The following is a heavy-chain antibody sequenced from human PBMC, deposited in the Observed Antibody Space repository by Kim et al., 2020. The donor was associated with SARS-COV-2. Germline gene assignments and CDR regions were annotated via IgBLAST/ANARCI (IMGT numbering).Heavy chain of an antibody. D-gene: IGHD2-2*01. CDR2: INHSGST. Sequence: SETLSLTCAVYGGSFSGYYWSWIRQPPGKGLEWIGEINHSGSTNYNPSLKSRVTISVDTSKNQFSLKLSSVTAADTAVYYCARSPPYCSSTSCYVHWFDP. CDR3: ARSPPYCSSTSCYVHWFDP. J-gene: IGHJ5*02. V-gene: IGHV4-34*01. CDR1: GGSFSGYY.